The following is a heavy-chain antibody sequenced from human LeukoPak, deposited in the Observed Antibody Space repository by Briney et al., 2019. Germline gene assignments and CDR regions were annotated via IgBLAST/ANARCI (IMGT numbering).Heavy chain of an antibody. V-gene: IGHV3-53*01. D-gene: IGHD6-19*01. Sequence: GGSLRLSCEVSGFIVSNNFMGWVRQAPGKGLEWVSVIHIDGETFYADSVKGRFIISRDNSKSTLFLQMNSLRAEDTAMYHCARVYSSGYYVDYWGQGTLVTVSS. CDR1: GFIVSNNF. CDR2: IHIDGET. CDR3: ARVYSSGYYVDY. J-gene: IGHJ4*02.